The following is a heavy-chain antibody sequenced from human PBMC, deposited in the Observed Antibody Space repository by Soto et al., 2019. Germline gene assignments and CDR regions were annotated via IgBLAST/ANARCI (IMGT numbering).Heavy chain of an antibody. V-gene: IGHV1-18*01. CDR3: ARDTEVVIIHYYYYGMDV. J-gene: IGHJ6*02. CDR2: ISAYNGNT. Sequence: ASVKVSCKASGYTFTSYGISWVRQAPGQGLEWMGWISAYNGNTNYAQKLQGRVTMTTDTSTSTAYMELRSLRSDDTAVYYCARDTEVVIIHYYYYGMDVWGQGTTVTVSS. D-gene: IGHD3-3*01. CDR1: GYTFTSYG.